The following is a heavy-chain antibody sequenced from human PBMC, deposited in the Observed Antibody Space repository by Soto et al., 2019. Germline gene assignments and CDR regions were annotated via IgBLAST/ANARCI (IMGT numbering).Heavy chain of an antibody. V-gene: IGHV3-33*01. CDR3: ARAPRMAPFDI. CDR2: IRNDGSDK. J-gene: IGHJ3*02. CDR1: GFIFSPYG. Sequence: GGSLRLSCAASGFIFSPYGIHWVRQAPGKGLEWVALIRNDGSDKYYAESVTGRFTISRDNSKNTVYLQMNSLRAEDTALYFCARAPRMAPFDIWGQGTMVTVS.